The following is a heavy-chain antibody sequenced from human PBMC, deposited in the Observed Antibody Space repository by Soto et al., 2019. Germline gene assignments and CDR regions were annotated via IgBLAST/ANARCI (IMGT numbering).Heavy chain of an antibody. V-gene: IGHV4-59*06. D-gene: IGHD1-7*01. CDR1: GGSISGSY. CDR3: ARRAATGTNVWFDP. CDR2: IYYSGST. J-gene: IGHJ5*02. Sequence: SETLSLTCSVSGGSISGSYWSWIRQSPGKGLEWLGYIYYSGSTYYNPSLKSRVTIAVDTSKNQFSLKLNSVTAADTAVYYCARRAATGTNVWFDPWGQGTLVTVSS.